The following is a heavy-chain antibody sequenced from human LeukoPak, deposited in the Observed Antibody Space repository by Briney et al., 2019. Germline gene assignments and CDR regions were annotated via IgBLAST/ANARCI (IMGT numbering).Heavy chain of an antibody. V-gene: IGHV3-53*01. CDR1: GFTVSKNL. Sequence: GWALRVSCVACGFTVSKNLMRWVRQPPGKGLAGLSVSYISCSTYHVDSVQRGFTISRHSSKNTLYLQMNSVRAEDTAVYYGAIHIAGGSRWLQLPYFCYGLDVWGQGPRSPSP. CDR2: SYISCST. J-gene: IGHJ6*02. D-gene: IGHD5-24*01. CDR3: AIHIAGGSRWLQLPYFCYGLDV.